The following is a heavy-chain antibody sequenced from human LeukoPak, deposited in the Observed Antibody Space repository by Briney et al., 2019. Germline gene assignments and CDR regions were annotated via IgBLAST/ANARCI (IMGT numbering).Heavy chain of an antibody. V-gene: IGHV4-4*07. CDR3: ARILTGWAFDI. CDR1: GGSISSYY. CDR2: IYTSGST. J-gene: IGHJ3*02. D-gene: IGHD3-9*01. Sequence: SETLSLTCTVSGGSISSYYWSWIRQPAGKGLEWIGRIYTSGSTNYNPSLKSRVTISVDTSKNQFSLRLTSVTAADTAVYYCARILTGWAFDIWGPGTMVTVSS.